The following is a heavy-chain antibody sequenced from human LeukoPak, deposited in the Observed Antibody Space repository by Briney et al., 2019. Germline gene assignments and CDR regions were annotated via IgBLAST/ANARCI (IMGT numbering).Heavy chain of an antibody. CDR2: IIPIFGTA. CDR1: GGAFSSYA. D-gene: IGHD4-23*01. V-gene: IGHV1-69*05. CDR3: ASTDYGGFNWYFDL. J-gene: IGHJ2*01. Sequence: ASVKVSCKASGGAFSSYAISWVRQAPGQGLEWMGGIIPIFGTANYAQKFQGRVTITTDESTSTAYMELSSLRSEDTAVYYCASTDYGGFNWYFDLWGRGTLVTVSS.